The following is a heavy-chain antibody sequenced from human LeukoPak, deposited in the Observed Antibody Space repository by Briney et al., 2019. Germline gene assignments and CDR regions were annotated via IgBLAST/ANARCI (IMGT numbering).Heavy chain of an antibody. CDR1: GYTFTSYD. Sequence: ASVKVSCKASGYTFTSYDINWVRQATGQGLEWMGWMNPNSGNTGYAQKFQGRGTMTRNTSISTAYMELSSLRSEDTAVYYCARGRGYDILTGDDYWGQGTLVTVSS. V-gene: IGHV1-8*01. CDR2: MNPNSGNT. J-gene: IGHJ4*02. CDR3: ARGRGYDILTGDDY. D-gene: IGHD3-9*01.